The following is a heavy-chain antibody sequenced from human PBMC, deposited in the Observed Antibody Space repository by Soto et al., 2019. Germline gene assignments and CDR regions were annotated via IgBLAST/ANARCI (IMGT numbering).Heavy chain of an antibody. J-gene: IGHJ4*02. V-gene: IGHV4-34*01. CDR1: GGSFSGYY. Sequence: SETLSLTCAVYGGSFSGYYWSWVRQRPGKGLEWIGEINHSGNTNYNPSLTSRVTISVDTSTNQFSLHLFSVTAADTAVYYCARGGIYCSSTTCYSDKWGQGTLVTVSS. CDR2: INHSGNT. CDR3: ARGGIYCSSTTCYSDK. D-gene: IGHD2-2*01.